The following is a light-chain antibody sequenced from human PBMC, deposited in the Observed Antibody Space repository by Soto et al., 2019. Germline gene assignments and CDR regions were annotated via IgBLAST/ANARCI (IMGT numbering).Light chain of an antibody. Sequence: IVLTQSPGTLSLSPGETATLSCRASQSLSSNYLAWYHQKPGQTDRLLIYGASSRATGIPDRFSGSGSGTDFTLTISRLEPEDVAVYYCQQYDNSITFGQGTRLEIE. J-gene: IGKJ5*01. CDR3: QQYDNSIT. CDR2: GAS. CDR1: QSLSSNY. V-gene: IGKV3-20*01.